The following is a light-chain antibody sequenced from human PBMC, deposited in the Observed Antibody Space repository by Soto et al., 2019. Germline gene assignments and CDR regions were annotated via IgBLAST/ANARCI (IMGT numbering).Light chain of an antibody. CDR3: QDSSTSPWP. CDR2: AAS. CDR1: QSISSY. J-gene: IGKJ1*01. Sequence: IQLTQSPSSLSASVGDRVTITCQASQSISSYLNWYQQKPGKAPKLLIYAASSLQSGVPSRFRGSGSGTDFTLTISSLEPEDSAVYYCQDSSTSPWPFGQGTKVDIK. V-gene: IGKV1-39*02.